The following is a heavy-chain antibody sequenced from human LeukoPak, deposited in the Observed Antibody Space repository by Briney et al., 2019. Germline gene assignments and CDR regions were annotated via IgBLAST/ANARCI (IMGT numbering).Heavy chain of an antibody. CDR1: GGSISTNSDY. D-gene: IGHD2-2*02. CDR3: ARGPRKYCSSTSCYTYYYYMDV. Sequence: SETLSLTCTVSGGSISTNSDYWGWIRQPPGKGLEWIGNIYYSGSTYYNPSLKSRVTISIDTSKNQFSLKLSSVTAADTAVYYCARGPRKYCSSTSCYTYYYYMDVWGKGTTVPVSS. CDR2: IYYSGST. J-gene: IGHJ6*03. V-gene: IGHV4-39*07.